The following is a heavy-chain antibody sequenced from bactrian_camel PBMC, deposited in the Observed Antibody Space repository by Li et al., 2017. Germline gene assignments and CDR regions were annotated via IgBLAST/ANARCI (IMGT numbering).Heavy chain of an antibody. CDR1: GFAFSDYT. CDR2: INSSGRNT. CDR3: AATIRDPPAAMTRNPFLRDTYTF. J-gene: IGHJ4*01. V-gene: IGHV3S40*01. D-gene: IGHD1*01. Sequence: VQLVESGGGLVQPGGSLRLSCAASGFAFSDYTMTWVRQAPGKGLEWVSDINSSGRNTNYADSVKGRFALSRDNSKNTVHLQMNSLKSEDTAMYYCAATIRDPPAAMTRNPFLRDTYTFWGQGTQVTVS.